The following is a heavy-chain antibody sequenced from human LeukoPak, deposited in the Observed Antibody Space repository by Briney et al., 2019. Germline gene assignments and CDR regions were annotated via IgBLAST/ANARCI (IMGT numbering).Heavy chain of an antibody. D-gene: IGHD6-19*01. V-gene: IGHV3-30*18. J-gene: IGHJ4*02. CDR1: GFTFSSPA. Sequence: GGSLRLSCAASGFTFSSPAMHWVRQTPGKGLEWVAVISVYESHKYYADSVKGRFTLSRDNSKNTLYLQMNSLTTEDTAVYYCAKDQGTGFSDFDYWGQGTLVTVSS. CDR2: ISVYESHK. CDR3: AKDQGTGFSDFDY.